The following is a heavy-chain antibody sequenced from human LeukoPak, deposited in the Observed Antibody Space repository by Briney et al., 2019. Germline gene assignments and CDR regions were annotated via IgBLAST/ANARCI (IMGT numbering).Heavy chain of an antibody. Sequence: PGGSLRLSCAASGFTFSSYSMNWVRQAPGKGLEWVSSISSSSSYIYYADSVKGRFTISRDYAKNSLYLQMNSLRAEDTAVYYCARDRPAYDILTGSTYGMDVWGQGTTVTVSS. J-gene: IGHJ6*02. CDR2: ISSSSSYI. CDR3: ARDRPAYDILTGSTYGMDV. D-gene: IGHD3-9*01. CDR1: GFTFSSYS. V-gene: IGHV3-21*01.